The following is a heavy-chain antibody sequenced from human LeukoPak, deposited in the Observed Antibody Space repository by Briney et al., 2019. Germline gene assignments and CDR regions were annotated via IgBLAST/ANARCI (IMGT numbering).Heavy chain of an antibody. D-gene: IGHD2-8*01. CDR3: AGSTYDNWFDP. J-gene: IGHJ5*02. CDR2: LYHSGSA. CDR1: GGSVSSGGYC. Sequence: SATRSLTWTVSGGSVSSGGYCCGWIRQPPGKGLEWIGSLYHSGSAYYNPSLKSRVTLSVEPSKNQCSLKLSPVTAADTAVYYCAGSTYDNWFDPWGRGTLGTVSS. V-gene: IGHV4-39*01.